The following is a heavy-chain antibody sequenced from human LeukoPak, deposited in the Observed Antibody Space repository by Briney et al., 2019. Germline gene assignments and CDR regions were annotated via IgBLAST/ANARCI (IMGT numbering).Heavy chain of an antibody. Sequence: GGSLRLSCAVSGFTFSSYSMNWVRQAPGKGLEWVSSISSSSSYIYYADSVKGRFTISRDNAKNSLYLQMNSLRAEDTAVYYCARDGDSVGAYYYDSSGYYEDYWGQGTLVTVSS. CDR3: ARDGDSVGAYYYDSSGYYEDY. J-gene: IGHJ4*02. V-gene: IGHV3-21*01. D-gene: IGHD3-22*01. CDR1: GFTFSSYS. CDR2: ISSSSSYI.